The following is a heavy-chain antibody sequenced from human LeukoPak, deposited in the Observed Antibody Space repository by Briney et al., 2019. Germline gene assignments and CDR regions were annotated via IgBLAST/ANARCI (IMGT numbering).Heavy chain of an antibody. CDR2: IYYSGST. J-gene: IGHJ4*02. Sequence: SETLSLTCTVSGGSISSSSYYWGWIRQPPGKGLEWIGSIYYSGSTYYNPSLKSRVTISVDTSKNQFSLKLSSVTAADTAVYYCARRNYDYVWGSYRSPNFDYWGQGTLVTVSS. CDR3: ARRNYDYVWGSYRSPNFDY. V-gene: IGHV4-39*07. D-gene: IGHD3-16*02. CDR1: GGSISSSSYY.